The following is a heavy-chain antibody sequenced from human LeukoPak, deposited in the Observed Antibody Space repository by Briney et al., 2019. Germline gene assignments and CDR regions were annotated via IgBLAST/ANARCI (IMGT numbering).Heavy chain of an antibody. D-gene: IGHD3-22*01. CDR3: ARDLAVVVVSAFDI. CDR1: GFTFSSYS. CDR2: ISSSSSTI. J-gene: IGHJ3*02. V-gene: IGHV3-48*04. Sequence: GGSLRLSCAASGFTFSSYSMNWVRQAPGKGLEWVSYISSSSSTIYYADSVRGRFTISRDNAKNSLYLQMNSLRAEDTAVYYCARDLAVVVVSAFDIWGQGTMVTVSS.